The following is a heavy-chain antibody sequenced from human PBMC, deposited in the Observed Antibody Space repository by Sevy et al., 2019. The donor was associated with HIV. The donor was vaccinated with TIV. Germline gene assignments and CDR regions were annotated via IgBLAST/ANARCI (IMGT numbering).Heavy chain of an antibody. CDR2: ISSDVIRK. D-gene: IGHD3-16*01. V-gene: IGHV3-30*09. J-gene: IGHJ4*02. Sequence: GGSLRLSCSVSEFNFSTYAMHWVRQAPGKGLEWVAVISSDVIRKYYGASVRGRFAISRDNSNNTLSLQMNSLRIEDTAVYYCAGDARGDAALPDYWGQGTLVTVSS. CDR3: AGDARGDAALPDY. CDR1: EFNFSTYA.